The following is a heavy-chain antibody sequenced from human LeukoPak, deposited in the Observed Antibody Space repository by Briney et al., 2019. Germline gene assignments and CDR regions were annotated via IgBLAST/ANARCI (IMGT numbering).Heavy chain of an antibody. CDR1: GGPISGYY. Sequence: SETLSLTCTVSGGPISGYYWSWIRQPPGKGLEWIAYIYDSGTTDYNPSFKGRVSISVDTSKNHFSLNLSSVTAADTAVYYCARSYGSGSYFENWGQGTLVTVSS. V-gene: IGHV4-59*12. J-gene: IGHJ4*02. CDR2: IYDSGTT. CDR3: ARSYGSGSYFEN. D-gene: IGHD3-10*01.